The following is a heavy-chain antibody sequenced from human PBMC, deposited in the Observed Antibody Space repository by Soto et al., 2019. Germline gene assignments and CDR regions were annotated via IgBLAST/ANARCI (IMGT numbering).Heavy chain of an antibody. D-gene: IGHD3-22*01. CDR2: ISFDGSNK. CDR3: APGNFYDSPGFPNWVDP. CDR1: GLTFRGYA. J-gene: IGHJ5*02. Sequence: QVQLVQSGGGVVQPGRSLRLSCAASGLTFRGYAMHWVRQAPGKGLEWLAVISFDGSNKYYADSVKGRFVISRDNSKNPLYLQMNSLRPEDTAVFYCAPGNFYDSPGFPNWVDPWGQGTLVTVSS. V-gene: IGHV3-30*09.